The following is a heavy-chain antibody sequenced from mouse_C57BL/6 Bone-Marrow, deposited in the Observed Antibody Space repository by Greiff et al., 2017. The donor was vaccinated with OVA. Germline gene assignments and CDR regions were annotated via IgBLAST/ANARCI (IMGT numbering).Heavy chain of an antibody. CDR1: GYTFTSYG. Sequence: VQLQQSGAELARPGASVKLSCKASGYTFTSYGISWVKQRTGQGLEWIGEIYPRSGNTYYNEKFKGKATLTADKSSSTAYMQLSSLTSEDSAVYFCARSGDIPGGDYWGQGTTLTVSS. J-gene: IGHJ2*01. V-gene: IGHV1-81*01. D-gene: IGHD3-2*02. CDR2: IYPRSGNT. CDR3: ARSGDIPGGDY.